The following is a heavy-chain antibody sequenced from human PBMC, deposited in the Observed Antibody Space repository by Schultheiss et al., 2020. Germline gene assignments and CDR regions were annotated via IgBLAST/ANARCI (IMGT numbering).Heavy chain of an antibody. CDR3: ARDAVSGRFDP. D-gene: IGHD3-10*01. CDR2: ISSNGGST. J-gene: IGHJ5*02. CDR1: GFTFSSYA. Sequence: GGSLRLSCAASGFTFSSYAMHWVRQAPGKGLEYVSAISSNGGSTYYANSVKGRFTISRDNSKNTLYLQMGSLRAEDMAVYYCARDAVSGRFDPWVQGTLVTVSS. V-gene: IGHV3-64*01.